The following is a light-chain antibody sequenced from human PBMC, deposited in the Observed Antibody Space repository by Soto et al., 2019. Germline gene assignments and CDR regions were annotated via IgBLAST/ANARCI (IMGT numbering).Light chain of an antibody. CDR1: QSVSSN. Sequence: ERVVTQSPATLSVSPGERATLSCRAGQSVSSNLAWYQQKPGQAPRLLIYGASTRATGIPARFSGSGSGTEFTLTISSLQSEDFAVYYCQQYNNWPRTFGQGTKVDIK. V-gene: IGKV3-15*01. CDR2: GAS. J-gene: IGKJ1*01. CDR3: QQYNNWPRT.